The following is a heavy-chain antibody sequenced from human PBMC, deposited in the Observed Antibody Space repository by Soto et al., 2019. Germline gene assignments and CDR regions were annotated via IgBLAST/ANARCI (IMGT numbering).Heavy chain of an antibody. Sequence: GGSLRLSCAASGFTFSSYSMNWVRQAPGEGLEWVSCISSSRSYIYYADSVKGRFSISRDNAKNSLYLQVNSLRAEDTAVYYCARGTADYYDSSGYFEYWGQGTQVTVSS. CDR1: GFTFSSYS. CDR2: ISSSRSYI. CDR3: ARGTADYYDSSGYFEY. V-gene: IGHV3-21*06. D-gene: IGHD3-22*01. J-gene: IGHJ4*02.